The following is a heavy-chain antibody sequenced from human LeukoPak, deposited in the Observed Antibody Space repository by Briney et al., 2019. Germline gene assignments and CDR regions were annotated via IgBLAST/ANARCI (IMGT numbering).Heavy chain of an antibody. CDR3: ARVGDPTKYYYAMDV. Sequence: SQTLSLTCAISGDSVSGNTVTWNWITQCPPRGLEWMGRTYYRSKWFTDYAVSVKSRITINADTPKNQFSLQLSSVTPEDTAVYFCARVGDPTKYYYAMDVWGQGTTVTVSS. CDR1: GDSVSGNTVT. CDR2: TYYRSKWFT. J-gene: IGHJ6*01. V-gene: IGHV6-1*01. D-gene: IGHD1-26*01.